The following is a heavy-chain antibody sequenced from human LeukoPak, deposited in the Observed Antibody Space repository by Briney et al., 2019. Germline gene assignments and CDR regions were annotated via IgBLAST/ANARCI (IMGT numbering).Heavy chain of an antibody. CDR2: ISSNGGST. V-gene: IGHV3-64*01. J-gene: IGHJ4*02. CDR3: ARGSRKVTTFYDY. Sequence: GGSLRLSCAASGFTFSSYAMPWVRQAPGKGLEYVSAISSNGGSTYYAHSVKGRFTISRDNSKNTLYLQMGSLGAEDMAVYYCARGSRKVTTFYDYWGQGTLVAVSS. CDR1: GFTFSSYA. D-gene: IGHD4-4*01.